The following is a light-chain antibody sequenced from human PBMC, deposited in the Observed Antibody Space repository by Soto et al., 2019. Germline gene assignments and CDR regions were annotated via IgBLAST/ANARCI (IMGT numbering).Light chain of an antibody. CDR3: HQSRDYPWT. Sequence: DIQMTQSPSTLSASVGDRVTITCRASQSINSYLAWYQQKPGKAPKLLIYEASNLESGVPSRFSGSGSGTEFTLSISSLQPDDFATYYFHQSRDYPWTFGQGTKVDIK. V-gene: IGKV1-5*03. CDR1: QSINSY. CDR2: EAS. J-gene: IGKJ1*01.